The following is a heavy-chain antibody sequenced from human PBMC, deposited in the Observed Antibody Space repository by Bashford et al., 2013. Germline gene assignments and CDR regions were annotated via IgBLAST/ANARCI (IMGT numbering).Heavy chain of an antibody. CDR3: ARETGGWYYGSGTIRHPRPAYYYYYYGMDV. CDR2: IYYSGST. V-gene: IGHV4-59*12. Sequence: SETLSLTCTVSGGSISSYYWSWIRQPPGKGLEWIGYIYYSGSTNYNPSLKSRVTISVDTSKNQFSLKLSSVTAADTAVYYCARETGGWYYGSGTIRHPRPAYYYYYYGMDVWGQGTTVTVSS. CDR1: GGSISSYY. J-gene: IGHJ6*02. D-gene: IGHD3-10*01.